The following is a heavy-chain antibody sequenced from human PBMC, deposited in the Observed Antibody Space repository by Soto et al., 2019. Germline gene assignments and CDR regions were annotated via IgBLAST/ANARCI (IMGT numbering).Heavy chain of an antibody. CDR3: ASGGGIVIVTAPYDS. CDR2: INPSGGYT. V-gene: IGHV1-46*03. Sequence: ASVKVSCKASGYTFSSYYMNWVRQAPGQGLEWLGIINPSGGYTTYAQRFLGRVTMTSDTSTSTVHMELGSLTSEDTAVYYCASGGGIVIVTAPYDSWGQGPLFTV. D-gene: IGHD2-21*02. J-gene: IGHJ4*02. CDR1: GYTFSSYY.